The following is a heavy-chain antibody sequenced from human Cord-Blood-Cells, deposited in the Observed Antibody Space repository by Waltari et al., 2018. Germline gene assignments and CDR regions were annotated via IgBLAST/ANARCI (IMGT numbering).Heavy chain of an antibody. CDR1: GGSISSSSYY. CDR3: ARGPPYDSSGYYYFDY. V-gene: IGHV4-39*07. CDR2: IYYSGST. Sequence: QLQLQESGPGLVKPSETLSLTCPVSGGSISSSSYYWGWIRQPPGKGLEWIGSIYYSGSTYYNPSLKSRVTISVDTSKNQFSLKLSSVTAADTAVYYCARGPPYDSSGYYYFDYWGQGTLVTVSS. J-gene: IGHJ4*02. D-gene: IGHD3-22*01.